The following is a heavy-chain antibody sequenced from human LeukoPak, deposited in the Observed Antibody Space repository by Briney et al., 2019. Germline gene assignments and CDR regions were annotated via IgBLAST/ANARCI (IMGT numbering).Heavy chain of an antibody. CDR2: IKQDGSEK. J-gene: IGHJ6*03. CDR3: ARNAYYDYYMDV. V-gene: IGHV3-7*01. Sequence: GGSLRLSCAASGFTFSSYWMNWVRQAPGKGLEWVANIKQDGSEKFYVDSVKGRFTISRDNAKNSLYLRVNSLRAEDTAVYYCARNAYYDYYMDVWGKGTRLPSP. CDR1: GFTFSSYW.